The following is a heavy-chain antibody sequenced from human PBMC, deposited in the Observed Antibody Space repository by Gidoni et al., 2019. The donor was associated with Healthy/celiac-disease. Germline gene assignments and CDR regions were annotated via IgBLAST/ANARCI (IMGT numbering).Heavy chain of an antibody. J-gene: IGHJ4*02. V-gene: IGHV4-59*01. CDR1: GGSISSYY. Sequence: QVQLQESGPGLVKPSETLSLTCPVSGGSISSYYWSWIRQPPGKGLEWIGYIYYSGSTNYNPSLKSRVTISVDTSKNQFSLKLSSVTAADTAVYYCARSYYYDSSGYPAFDYWGQGTLVTVSS. D-gene: IGHD3-22*01. CDR2: IYYSGST. CDR3: ARSYYYDSSGYPAFDY.